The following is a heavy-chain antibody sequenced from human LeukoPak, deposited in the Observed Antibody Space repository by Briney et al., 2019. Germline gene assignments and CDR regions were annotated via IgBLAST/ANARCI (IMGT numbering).Heavy chain of an antibody. J-gene: IGHJ4*01. Sequence: SETLSLTCTVSGGSISSGDYYWSWIRQPPGKGLEWIGYIYYSGSTYYNPSLKSRVTISVDTSKNQFSLKLSSVTAADTAVYYCARDLLNEGNHLDYWGQEPWSPSPQ. CDR2: IYYSGST. CDR3: ARDLLNEGNHLDY. V-gene: IGHV4-30-4*01. D-gene: IGHD4-23*01. CDR1: GGSISSGDYY.